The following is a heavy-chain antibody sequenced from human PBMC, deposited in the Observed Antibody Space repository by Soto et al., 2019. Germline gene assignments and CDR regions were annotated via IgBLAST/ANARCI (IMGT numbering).Heavy chain of an antibody. V-gene: IGHV1-69*13. CDR1: GGTFGSYA. D-gene: IGHD2-21*01. J-gene: IGHJ6*02. Sequence: GASVKVSCKASGGTFGSYAITWVRRAPGQGLEWLGGIIPILNSPAYAQKFQARVVITADEVTNTAYMELNSLRFGDTAVYYCAREAPYCTSATCPKFYDMDVWGQGTTVTVSS. CDR3: AREAPYCTSATCPKFYDMDV. CDR2: IIPILNSP.